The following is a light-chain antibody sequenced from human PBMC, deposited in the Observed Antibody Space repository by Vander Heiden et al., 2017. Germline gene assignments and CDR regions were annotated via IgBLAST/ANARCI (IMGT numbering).Light chain of an antibody. V-gene: IGKV1-17*01. J-gene: IGKJ1*01. CDR3: LQHNAYPWA. Sequence: DIQMTQSPSPLSASVGARVTITCRASQDIRSDLDWYRQKPGEVPKRLIFGASNLQSGVPSRFSGSGSGTDFTLTISSLQTEDSATYYCLQHNAYPWAFGQGTKVEIK. CDR1: QDIRSD. CDR2: GAS.